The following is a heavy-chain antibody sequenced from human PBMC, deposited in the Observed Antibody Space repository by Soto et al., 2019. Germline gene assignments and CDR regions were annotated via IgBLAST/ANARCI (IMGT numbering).Heavy chain of an antibody. CDR1: GFTFSTYW. V-gene: IGHV3-7*03. CDR2: IKHDGSET. CDR3: ARLPCSPARCYSFEW. D-gene: IGHD2-15*01. J-gene: IGHJ4*02. Sequence: GESLKISCAASGFTFSTYWMTWVRQVPGKGLEWVANIKHDGSETYYVDSVKGRFNVSRDNARNSLHLQMNSLRAEDTAIYYCARLPCSPARCYSFEWWGQGALVTVSS.